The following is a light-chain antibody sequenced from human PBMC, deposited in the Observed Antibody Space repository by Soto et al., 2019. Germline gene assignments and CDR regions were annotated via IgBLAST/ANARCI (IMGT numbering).Light chain of an antibody. CDR3: QQFGISPGFT. J-gene: IGKJ3*01. Sequence: EIVLTQSPGTLSLSPGERATLSCRASQSINSRYLAWYQQKPGQAPRLLIYGASSSATGIPDRFSGSGSGTDFTLTISRLEPEDFAVYYCQQFGISPGFTFGPGTKVDIK. CDR1: QSINSRY. CDR2: GAS. V-gene: IGKV3-20*01.